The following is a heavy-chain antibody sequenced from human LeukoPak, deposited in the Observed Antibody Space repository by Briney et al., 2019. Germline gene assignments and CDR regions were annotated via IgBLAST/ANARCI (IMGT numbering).Heavy chain of an antibody. J-gene: IGHJ4*02. V-gene: IGHV1-18*01. Sequence: ASVKVSCKSSGYTFTSHGISWVRQAPGHGLEWMGWVSAYNGNTKYEQKLQGRVTMTTDKSTSTAYMELRSLRSDDTAVYCCARAGGDSLFDYWGQGTLVTVSS. CDR3: ARAGGDSLFDY. CDR2: VSAYNGNT. CDR1: GYTFTSHG. D-gene: IGHD3-22*01.